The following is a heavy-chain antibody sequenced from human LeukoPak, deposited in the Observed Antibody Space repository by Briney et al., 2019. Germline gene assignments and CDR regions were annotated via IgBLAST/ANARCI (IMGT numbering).Heavy chain of an antibody. CDR3: ARDSLRGVLRSFDWFFDY. J-gene: IGHJ4*02. Sequence: GGSLRLSCAASGFTFSSYAMHWVRQAPGKGLEWVAVISYDGSNKYYADSVKGRFTISRDNSKNTLYLQMNSLRAEDTAVYYCARDSLRGVLRSFDWFFDYWGPGTLVTVSS. D-gene: IGHD3-9*01. V-gene: IGHV3-30*04. CDR1: GFTFSSYA. CDR2: ISYDGSNK.